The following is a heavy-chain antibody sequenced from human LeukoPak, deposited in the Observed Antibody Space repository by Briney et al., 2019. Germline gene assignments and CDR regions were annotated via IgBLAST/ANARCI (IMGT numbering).Heavy chain of an antibody. D-gene: IGHD3-10*01. CDR1: GGSVGSSSYY. CDR3: ARSWYYGAGRYYGDWFDP. J-gene: IGHJ5*02. CDR2: IYYSGNA. V-gene: IGHV4-39*02. Sequence: SETLSLTCAVSGGSVGSSSYYWGWIRQPPGKGLEWIGSIYYSGNAYYNPSLRSRFSISVDTSKNHFSLKLISVTAADTAVYYCARSWYYGAGRYYGDWFDPWVRGTLVTVSS.